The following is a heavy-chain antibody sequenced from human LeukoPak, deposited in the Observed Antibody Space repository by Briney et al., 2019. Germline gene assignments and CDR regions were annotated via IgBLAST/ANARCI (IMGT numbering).Heavy chain of an antibody. V-gene: IGHV4-39*07. D-gene: IGHD3-22*01. CDR1: GGSISSSSYY. CDR3: AREGSYYDSSG. CDR2: ISYSGST. Sequence: SETLSLTCTVSGGSISSSSYYWGWIRQPPGKGLEWIGSISYSGSTYYNPSLKSRVTISVDTSKNQFSLKLSSVTAADTAVYYCAREGSYYDSSGWSQGTLVTVSS. J-gene: IGHJ4*02.